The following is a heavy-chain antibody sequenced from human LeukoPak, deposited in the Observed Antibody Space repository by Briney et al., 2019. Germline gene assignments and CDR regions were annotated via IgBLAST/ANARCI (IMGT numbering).Heavy chain of an antibody. Sequence: ASVKVSCKASGYTFTGYYMHWVRQAPGQGLEWMGWINPNSGGTNYAQKFQGRVTMTRDTSINTAYMELSRLRSDDTAVYYCARGGPYYDFWSGYSLFDYWGQGTLVTVSS. CDR1: GYTFTGYY. V-gene: IGHV1-2*02. D-gene: IGHD3-3*01. CDR3: ARGGPYYDFWSGYSLFDY. J-gene: IGHJ4*02. CDR2: INPNSGGT.